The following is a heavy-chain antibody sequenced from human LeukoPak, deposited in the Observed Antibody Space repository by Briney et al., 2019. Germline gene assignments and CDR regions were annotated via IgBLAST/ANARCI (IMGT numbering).Heavy chain of an antibody. D-gene: IGHD6-19*01. V-gene: IGHV4-4*02. CDR2: IYHSGST. CDR3: ARRRAVAGTELDY. CDR1: GGSISSSNW. J-gene: IGHJ4*02. Sequence: PSQTLSLTCAVSGGSISSSNWWSWVRQPPGKGLEWIGEIYHSGSTNYDPSLKSRVTISVDKSKNQFSLKLSSVTAADTAVYYCARRRAVAGTELDYWGQGTLVTVSS.